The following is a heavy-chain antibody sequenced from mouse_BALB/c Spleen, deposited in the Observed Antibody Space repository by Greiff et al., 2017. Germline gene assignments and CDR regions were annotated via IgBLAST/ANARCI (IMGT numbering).Heavy chain of an antibody. D-gene: IGHD1-2*01. CDR1: GYAFSSSW. J-gene: IGHJ3*01. CDR3: ASGPATRFAY. V-gene: IGHV1-80*01. CDR2: IYPGDGDT. Sequence: VQLQQSGAELVRPGSSVKISCKASGYAFSSSWMNWVKQRPGQGLEWIGQIYPGDGDTNYNGKFKGKATLTADKSSSTAYMQLSSLTSEDSAVYCCASGPATRFAYWGQGTLVTVSA.